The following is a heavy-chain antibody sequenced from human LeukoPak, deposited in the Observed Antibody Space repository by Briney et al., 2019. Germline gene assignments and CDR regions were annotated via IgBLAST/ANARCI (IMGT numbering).Heavy chain of an antibody. Sequence: SETLSLTCTVSGGSISSSSYYWGWIRQPPGKGLEWIGSIYYSGSTYYNPSLKGRVTISVDTSKNQFSLKLSSVTAADTAVYYCARKADIVVVPAAIRVYNWFDPWGQGTLVTVSS. CDR3: ARKADIVVVPAAIRVYNWFDP. J-gene: IGHJ5*02. CDR2: IYYSGST. V-gene: IGHV4-39*01. CDR1: GGSISSSSYY. D-gene: IGHD2-2*02.